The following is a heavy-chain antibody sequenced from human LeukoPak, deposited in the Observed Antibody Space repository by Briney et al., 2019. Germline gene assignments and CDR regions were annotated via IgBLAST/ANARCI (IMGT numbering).Heavy chain of an antibody. V-gene: IGHV3-7*01. D-gene: IGHD3-22*01. CDR2: IKQDGSEK. CDR3: ATTTYYYDSSGSDY. CDR1: GFTFSSYW. J-gene: IGHJ4*02. Sequence: HPGGSLRLSCAASGFTFSSYWMSWVRQAPGKGLEWVANIKQDGSEKYYVDSVKGRFTISRDNAKNSLYLQMNSLRAEDTAVYYCATTTYYYDSSGSDYWGQGTLVTVSS.